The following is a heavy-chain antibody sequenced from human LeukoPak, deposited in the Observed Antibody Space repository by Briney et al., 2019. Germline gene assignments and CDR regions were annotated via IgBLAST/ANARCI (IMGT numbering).Heavy chain of an antibody. CDR3: AREAVAGTTRQDY. CDR1: GGTFSSYA. Sequence: GSSVKVSCKASGGTFSSYAISWVRQAPGQGLEWMGGIIPIFGTANYAQKFQGRVTITTDESTSTAYMELSSLRSEDTAVYYCAREAVAGTTRQDYWGQGTLVTVPS. D-gene: IGHD6-19*01. CDR2: IIPIFGTA. J-gene: IGHJ4*02. V-gene: IGHV1-69*05.